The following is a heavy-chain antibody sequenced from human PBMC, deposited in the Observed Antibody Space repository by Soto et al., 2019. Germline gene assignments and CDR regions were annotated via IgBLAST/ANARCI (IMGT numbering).Heavy chain of an antibody. V-gene: IGHV4-59*01. CDR3: ARALGTAMVTGAFDI. Sequence: SETLSLTCTVSGGSISSYYWSWIRQPPGKGLEWIGYIYYNGSTNYNPSLKSRVTISVDTSKNQFSLKLSSVTAADTAVYYCARALGTAMVTGAFDIWGQGTMVTV. D-gene: IGHD5-18*01. CDR1: GGSISSYY. CDR2: IYYNGST. J-gene: IGHJ3*02.